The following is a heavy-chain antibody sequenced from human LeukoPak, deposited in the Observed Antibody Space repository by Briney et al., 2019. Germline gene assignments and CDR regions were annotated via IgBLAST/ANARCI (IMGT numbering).Heavy chain of an antibody. V-gene: IGHV3-53*01. J-gene: IGHJ3*02. CDR2: IYSGGST. CDR1: GFTFSSYG. CDR3: ARSMMGDAFDI. Sequence: PGGTLRLSCAASGFTFSSYGMSWVRQAPGKGLEWVSVIYSGGSTYYADSVKGRFTISRDNSKNTLYLQMNSLRAEDTAVYYCARSMMGDAFDIWGQGAMVTVSS. D-gene: IGHD3-16*01.